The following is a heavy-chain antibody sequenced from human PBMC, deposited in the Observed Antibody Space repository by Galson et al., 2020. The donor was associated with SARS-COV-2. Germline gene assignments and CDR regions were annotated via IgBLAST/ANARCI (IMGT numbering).Heavy chain of an antibody. V-gene: IGHV2-70*01. CDR3: ARITVDSGSWLGYYYYYGMDV. CDR2: IDWDDDK. D-gene: IGHD6-13*01. J-gene: IGHJ6*02. CDR1: GFSLSTSGMC. Sequence: SGPTLVKPTQTLTLTCTFSGFSLSTSGMCVSWIRQPPGRALEWLALIDWDDDKYYSTSLKTRLTISKDTSKNQVVLTMTNMDPVDTATYYCARITVDSGSWLGYYYYYGMDVWGQGTTVTVSS.